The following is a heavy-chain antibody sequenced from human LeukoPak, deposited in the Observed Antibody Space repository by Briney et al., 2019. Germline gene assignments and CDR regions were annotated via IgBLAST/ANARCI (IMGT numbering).Heavy chain of an antibody. CDR3: AREILVDTAMENPGGWFDP. V-gene: IGHV1-2*02. Sequence: ASVKVSCKASGYTFNNYGITWVRQAPGQGLEWMGWINPNSGGTNYAQKFQGRVTMTRDTSISTAYMELSRLRSDDTAVYYCAREILVDTAMENPGGWFDPWGQGTLVTVSS. J-gene: IGHJ5*02. D-gene: IGHD5-18*01. CDR2: INPNSGGT. CDR1: GYTFNNYG.